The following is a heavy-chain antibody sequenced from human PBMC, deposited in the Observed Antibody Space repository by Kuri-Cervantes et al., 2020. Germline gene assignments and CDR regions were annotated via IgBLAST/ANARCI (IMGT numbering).Heavy chain of an antibody. V-gene: IGHV4-39*01. J-gene: IGHJ4*02. Sequence: GSLRLSCDVFGYSISISGYYWGWIRQAPGKGLEWIGSMYYTGNTYYSLSLKSRVTISEDTSKNQLSLTLSFVTAADTAMYYCARQEYGDHGFDHWGQGTLVTVSS. CDR3: ARQEYGDHGFDH. CDR1: GYSISISGYY. D-gene: IGHD4-17*01. CDR2: MYYTGNT.